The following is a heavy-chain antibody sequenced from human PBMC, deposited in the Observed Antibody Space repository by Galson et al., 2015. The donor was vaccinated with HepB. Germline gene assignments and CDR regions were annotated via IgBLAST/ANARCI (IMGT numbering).Heavy chain of an antibody. CDR2: ITWNSGTK. CDR3: ARAASLQDIVVVPAVDY. CDR1: GFTFDDYA. Sequence: SLRLSCAASGFTFDDYAMHWVRQAPGKGLEWVSGITWNSGTKDYADSVKGRFTISRDNSKNTLYLQLNSLRAEDTAVYYCARAASLQDIVVVPAVDYWGQGTLVTVSS. V-gene: IGHV3-9*01. D-gene: IGHD2-2*01. J-gene: IGHJ4*02.